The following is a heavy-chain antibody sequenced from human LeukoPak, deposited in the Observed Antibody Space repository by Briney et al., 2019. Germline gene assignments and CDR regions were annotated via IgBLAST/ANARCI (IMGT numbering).Heavy chain of an antibody. CDR1: GGSISSNNW. V-gene: IGHV4-4*02. J-gene: IGHJ6*02. Sequence: PSETLSLTCAVSGGSISSNNWWGWVRQPPGKGLEWIGEIYHSGSPNYNPSLKSRVTISVDKSRNHFSLNLSSVTAADTAVYYCARSKAAGHYYYYYGMDVWGQGTTVTVSS. CDR3: ARSKAAGHYYYYYGMDV. D-gene: IGHD6-13*01. CDR2: IYHSGSP.